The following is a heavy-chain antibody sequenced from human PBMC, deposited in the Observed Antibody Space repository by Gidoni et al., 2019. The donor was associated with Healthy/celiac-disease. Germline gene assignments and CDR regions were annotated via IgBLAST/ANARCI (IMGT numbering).Heavy chain of an antibody. V-gene: IGHV3-30-3*01. CDR3: ARPTMRYNWNDPRFDY. CDR1: GFPFSNYA. J-gene: IGHJ4*02. Sequence: QVQLVESGGGVVTPGRSLRLSCAASGFPFSNYAMHGGRQAPAKGLGWVAVISYDGSNKYYADSVKGRFTISRDNSKNTLYLQMNSLRAEDTAVYYCARPTMRYNWNDPRFDYWGQGTLVTVSS. CDR2: ISYDGSNK. D-gene: IGHD1-20*01.